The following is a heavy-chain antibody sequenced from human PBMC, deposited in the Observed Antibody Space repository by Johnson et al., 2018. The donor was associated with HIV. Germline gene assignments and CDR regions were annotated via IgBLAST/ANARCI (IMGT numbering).Heavy chain of an antibody. J-gene: IGHJ3*02. D-gene: IGHD3-22*01. V-gene: IGHV3-33*06. Sequence: QVQLVESGGGVVQPGRSLRLSCAASGFTFSSYGMYWVRQAPGKGLEWVAVIWYDGSNKYYADSVKGRFTISGDNSKNTLSLQMNSLRAEDTAVYYCAKDTVWSSGYYGGAFDIWGQGTMVTVSS. CDR3: AKDTVWSSGYYGGAFDI. CDR2: IWYDGSNK. CDR1: GFTFSSYG.